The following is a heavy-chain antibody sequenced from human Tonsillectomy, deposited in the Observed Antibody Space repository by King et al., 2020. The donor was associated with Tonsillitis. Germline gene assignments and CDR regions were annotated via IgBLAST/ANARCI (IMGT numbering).Heavy chain of an antibody. CDR2: ISFDGSNK. V-gene: IGHV3-30*18. Sequence: VQLVQSGGGVVQPGRSLRLSCAASGFTFSSYGMHWVRQAPGKGLEGVAVISFDGSNKYYAASVKGLFTISRGNSKNTLYLQMNSLRAEDTAVYYCAKGSRNYYDFWSGYPDYWGQGTLVTVSS. J-gene: IGHJ4*02. CDR3: AKGSRNYYDFWSGYPDY. CDR1: GFTFSSYG. D-gene: IGHD3-3*01.